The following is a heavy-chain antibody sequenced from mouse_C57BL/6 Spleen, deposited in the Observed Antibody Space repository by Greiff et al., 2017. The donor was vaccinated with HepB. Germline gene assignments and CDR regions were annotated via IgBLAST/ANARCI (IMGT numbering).Heavy chain of an antibody. D-gene: IGHD4-1*01. V-gene: IGHV1-69*01. J-gene: IGHJ2*01. CDR1: GYTFTSYW. CDR2: IDPSDSYT. CDR3: ARELKGLGRTAFDY. Sequence: QVQLQQPGAELVMPGASVKLSCKASGYTFTSYWMHWVKQRPGQGLEWIGEIDPSDSYTNYNQKFKGKSTLTVDKSSSTAYMQLSSLTSEDSAVHYCARELKGLGRTAFDYWGQGTTLTVSS.